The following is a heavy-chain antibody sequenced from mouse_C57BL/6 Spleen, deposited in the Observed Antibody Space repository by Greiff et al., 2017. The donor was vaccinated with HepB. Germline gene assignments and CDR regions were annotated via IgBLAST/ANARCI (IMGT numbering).Heavy chain of an antibody. D-gene: IGHD2-1*01. CDR2: IHPNSGST. CDR3: ARAGDGNYWFAY. Sequence: QVQLQQSGAELVKPGASVKLSCKASGYTFTSYWMHWVKQRPGQGLEWIGMIHPNSGSTNYNEKFKSKATLTVDKSSSTAYMQLSSLTSEDSAVYYCARAGDGNYWFAYWGQGTLVTVSA. J-gene: IGHJ3*01. V-gene: IGHV1-64*01. CDR1: GYTFTSYW.